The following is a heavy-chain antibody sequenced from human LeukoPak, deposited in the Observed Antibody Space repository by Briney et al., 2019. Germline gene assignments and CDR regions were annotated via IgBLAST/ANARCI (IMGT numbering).Heavy chain of an antibody. CDR3: TTRELGYCSGGSCYSAPDAFDI. D-gene: IGHD2-15*01. CDR1: GFTFSNAW. V-gene: IGHV3-15*01. CDR2: IKSKTDGGTT. Sequence: GGSLRLSCAASGFTFSNAWMSWVRQAPRKGLEWVGRIKSKTDGGTTDYAAPVKGRFTISRDDSKNTLYLQMNSLKTEDTAVYYCTTRELGYCSGGSCYSAPDAFDIWGQGTMVTVSS. J-gene: IGHJ3*02.